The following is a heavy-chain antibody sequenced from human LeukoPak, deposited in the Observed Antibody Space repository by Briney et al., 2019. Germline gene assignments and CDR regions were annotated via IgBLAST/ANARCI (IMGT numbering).Heavy chain of an antibody. V-gene: IGHV1-24*01. CDR3: ATVDWNYHTHNWFDP. Sequence: ASVKVSCKVSGYTLTELSMHWVRQAPGKGLEWMGGFDPEDGETIYAQKFQGRVTMTEDTSTDTAYMELSSLRSEDTAVYCCATVDWNYHTHNWFDPWGQGTLVTVSS. CDR2: FDPEDGET. CDR1: GYTLTELS. J-gene: IGHJ5*02. D-gene: IGHD1-7*01.